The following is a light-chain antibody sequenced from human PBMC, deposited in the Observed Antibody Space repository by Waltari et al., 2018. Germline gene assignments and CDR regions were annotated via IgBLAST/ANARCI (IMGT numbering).Light chain of an antibody. CDR2: QVS. Sequence: QSALTQPASVSGSPGQSITIPCTGTSSDVGAYNYVSRYQQHPGKAPKIMIYQVSNRPSGVSNRLSGSKSRNTSSLTISGLQAEDECDYYCSSYTTSGTFVFGGGTKLTVL. CDR1: SSDVGAYNY. V-gene: IGLV2-14*01. CDR3: SSYTTSGTFV. J-gene: IGLJ2*01.